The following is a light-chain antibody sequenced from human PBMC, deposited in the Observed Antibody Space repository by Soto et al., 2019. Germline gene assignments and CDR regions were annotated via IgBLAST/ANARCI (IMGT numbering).Light chain of an antibody. CDR3: QQYNNWPPHT. Sequence: EIVMTQSPATLSVSPGERATLSCRASQSVSSNLAWYQQKPGQAPRLLIYGASTRATGIPARFSGSGSGTEFTLTIRSLQSEDFAVYYCQQYNNWPPHTFGQGTKLEIK. V-gene: IGKV3-15*01. CDR2: GAS. CDR1: QSVSSN. J-gene: IGKJ2*01.